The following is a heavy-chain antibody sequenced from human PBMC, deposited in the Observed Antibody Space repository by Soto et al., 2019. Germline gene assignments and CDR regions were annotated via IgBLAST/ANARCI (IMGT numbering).Heavy chain of an antibody. J-gene: IGHJ6*02. Sequence: SETLSLTCTVYGGSISSSSYYWGRIRQHPGKGLEWIGSIYYSGSTYYNPSLKSRVTISVDTSKNQFSLKLSSVTAAGTAVYYCARDDYGDYYYYGMDVWGQGTTVT. CDR2: IYYSGST. CDR1: GGSISSSSYY. V-gene: IGHV4-39*02. D-gene: IGHD4-17*01. CDR3: ARDDYGDYYYYGMDV.